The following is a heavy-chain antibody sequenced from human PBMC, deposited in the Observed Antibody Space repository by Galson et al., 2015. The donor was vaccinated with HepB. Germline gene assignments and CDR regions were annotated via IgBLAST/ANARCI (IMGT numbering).Heavy chain of an antibody. CDR2: IYYSGST. CDR3: ARDPDFWSGSWGWFDP. CDR1: GGSISSYY. D-gene: IGHD3-3*01. Sequence: SETLSLTCTVSGGSISSYYWSWIRQPPGKGLEWIGYIYYSGSTNYNPSLKSRVTISVDTSKNQFSLKLSSVTAADTAVYYCARDPDFWSGSWGWFDPWGQGTLVTVSS. V-gene: IGHV4-59*01. J-gene: IGHJ5*02.